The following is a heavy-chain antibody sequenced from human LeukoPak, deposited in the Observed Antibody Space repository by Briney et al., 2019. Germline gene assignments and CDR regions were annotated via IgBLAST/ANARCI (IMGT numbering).Heavy chain of an antibody. CDR1: GFTFSSSW. V-gene: IGHV3-74*01. CDR3: ARGVNGNSDY. Sequence: PGGSLRLSCAASGFTFSSSWMHWVRQAPGKGQVWVSRINGDGSVTTYADSVKGRFTISRDNAKSTLYLQLNSLTAEDTAVYYCARGVNGNSDYWGQGALVTVSS. CDR2: INGDGSVT. J-gene: IGHJ4*02. D-gene: IGHD2-8*01.